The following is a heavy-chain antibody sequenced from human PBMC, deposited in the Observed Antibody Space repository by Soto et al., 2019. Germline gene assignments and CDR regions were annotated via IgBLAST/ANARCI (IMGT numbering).Heavy chain of an antibody. J-gene: IGHJ5*02. D-gene: IGHD4-17*01. Sequence: SLTCSVSGGSMSKFYWSWIRKTAGKGLEWMGRVYATGTSGYNPSLRSRIAMSVDISKKTFSLRLRSVTAADTGVYYCVRDGSKTLRDCFDPWGQGILVTVSS. CDR1: GGSMSKFY. CDR3: VRDGSKTLRDCFDP. CDR2: VYATGTS. V-gene: IGHV4-4*07.